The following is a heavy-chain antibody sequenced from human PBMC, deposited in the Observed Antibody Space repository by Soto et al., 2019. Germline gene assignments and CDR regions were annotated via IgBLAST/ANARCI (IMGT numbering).Heavy chain of an antibody. CDR1: GFTFSSYA. D-gene: IGHD3-16*01. J-gene: IGHJ6*02. V-gene: IGHV3-23*01. CDR3: AKGGRDPVGYCYYGMDV. Sequence: PGGSLRLSCAASGFTFSSYAMSWVRQAPGKGLEWVSAISGSGGSTYYADSVKGRFTISRDNSKNTLYLQMNSLRAEDTAVYYCAKGGRDPVGYCYYGMDVWGQGTTVTVSS. CDR2: ISGSGGST.